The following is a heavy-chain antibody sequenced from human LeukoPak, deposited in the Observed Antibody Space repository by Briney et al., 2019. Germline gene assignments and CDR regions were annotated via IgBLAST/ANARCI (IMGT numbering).Heavy chain of an antibody. J-gene: IGHJ3*02. Sequence: GESLKISCKGSGYSFTSYWIGWVRQMPGKGLEWMGIIYPGDSDTRYSPSFQGQVTISADKSISTAYLQWSSLKASDTAMYYCATCIAAASTAGAFDIWGQGTMVTVSS. CDR2: IYPGDSDT. D-gene: IGHD6-13*01. CDR1: GYSFTSYW. V-gene: IGHV5-51*01. CDR3: ATCIAAASTAGAFDI.